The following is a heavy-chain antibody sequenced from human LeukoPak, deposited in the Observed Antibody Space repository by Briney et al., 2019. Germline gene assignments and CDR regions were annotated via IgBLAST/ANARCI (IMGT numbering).Heavy chain of an antibody. CDR2: INPSSGST. D-gene: IGHD4-17*01. J-gene: IGHJ4*02. CDR3: ASERGDYGDYYFDY. Sequence: ASVKVSCKASGYSFISDFMHWVRQAPGQGLEWLGIINPSSGSTTYAQKFQGRVTMTRDMSTSTVYMELSTLRSEDTAVYYCASERGDYGDYYFDYWGQGTLVTVSS. V-gene: IGHV1-46*01. CDR1: GYSFISDF.